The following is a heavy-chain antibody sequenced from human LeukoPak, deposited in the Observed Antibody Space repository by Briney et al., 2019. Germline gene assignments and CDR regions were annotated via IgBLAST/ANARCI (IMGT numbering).Heavy chain of an antibody. Sequence: GGSLRLSCAASGFTFSNYGMHWVRQPPGKGLEWVSSISSSSSYIYYADSVKGRFTISRDNAKNSLYLQMNSLRAEDTAVYYCARVKSGSYYLADAFDIWGQGTMVTVSS. D-gene: IGHD1-26*01. CDR3: ARVKSGSYYLADAFDI. CDR2: ISSSSSYI. CDR1: GFTFSNYG. V-gene: IGHV3-21*01. J-gene: IGHJ3*02.